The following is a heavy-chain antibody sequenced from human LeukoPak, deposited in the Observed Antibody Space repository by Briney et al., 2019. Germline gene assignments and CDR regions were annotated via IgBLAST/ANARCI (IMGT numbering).Heavy chain of an antibody. CDR1: GGSISSYY. J-gene: IGHJ4*02. V-gene: IGHV4-59*12. CDR2: IYYSGST. CDR3: ARVGGYCSSTSCPPDY. D-gene: IGHD2-2*01. Sequence: SETLSLTCTVSGGSISSYYWSWIRQPPGKGLEWIGYIYYSGSTNYNPSLKSRVTMSVDTSKNQFSLKLSSVTAADTAVYYCARVGGYCSSTSCPPDYWGQGTLVTVSS.